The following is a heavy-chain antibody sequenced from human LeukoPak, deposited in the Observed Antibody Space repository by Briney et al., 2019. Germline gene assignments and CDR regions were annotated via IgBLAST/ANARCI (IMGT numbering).Heavy chain of an antibody. Sequence: SETLSLTYTVSGGSISSYYWSWIRQPPGKGLEWIGYIYSSGSTNYNPSLKSRVTISVGTSKNQFSLKLSSVTAADTAVYYCARGDYDFWSGWGYYYYYMDVWGKGTTVTVSS. CDR3: ARGDYDFWSGWGYYYYYMDV. D-gene: IGHD3-3*01. CDR2: IYSSGST. J-gene: IGHJ6*03. V-gene: IGHV4-59*01. CDR1: GGSISSYY.